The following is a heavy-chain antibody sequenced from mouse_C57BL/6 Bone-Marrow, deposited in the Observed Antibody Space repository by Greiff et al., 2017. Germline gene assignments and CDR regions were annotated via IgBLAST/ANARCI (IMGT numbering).Heavy chain of an antibody. CDR1: GFSLTSYG. J-gene: IGHJ1*03. CDR3: AKKMLTGDWYFDV. V-gene: IGHV2-5*01. CDR2: IWRGGST. D-gene: IGHD4-1*01. Sequence: QVQLKESGPGLVQPSQSLSITCTVSGFSLTSYGVHWVRQSPGKGLEWLGVIWRGGSTDYNAAFMSRLSITKDNSKSQVFFKMNSLQADDTAIYYCAKKMLTGDWYFDVWGTGTTVTVSS.